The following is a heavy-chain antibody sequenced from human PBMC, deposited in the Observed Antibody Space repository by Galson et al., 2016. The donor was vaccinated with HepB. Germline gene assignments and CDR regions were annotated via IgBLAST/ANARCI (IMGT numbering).Heavy chain of an antibody. CDR2: IYYSAST. CDR3: ARVPLYYDSSGSPRGNDAFDI. V-gene: IGHV4-31*03. CDR1: GGSISSGGYY. J-gene: IGHJ3*02. Sequence: TLSLTCTVSGGSISSGGYYWSWIRQHPGKGLEWIGYIYYSASTYYNPSLKSRVTISVDTSKNQFSLKLISVTAADTAVFYCARVPLYYDSSGSPRGNDAFDIWGQGTMVTVSS. D-gene: IGHD3-22*01.